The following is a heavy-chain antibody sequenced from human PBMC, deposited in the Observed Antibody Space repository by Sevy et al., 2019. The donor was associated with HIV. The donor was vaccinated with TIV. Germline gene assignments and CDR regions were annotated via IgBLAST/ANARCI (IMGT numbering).Heavy chain of an antibody. D-gene: IGHD3-3*01. CDR1: GFTFSSSW. CDR3: ARGSTHYDFWSGYDYNYDMDV. CDR2: IKQDGSEK. Sequence: GGSLRLSCAASGFTFSSSWMSWVRQAPGKGLEWVANIKQDGSEKYYVDSVKGRFTISRDNAKNSLYLQMKSLRAEDTAVYYCARGSTHYDFWSGYDYNYDMDVWGQGTTVTVSS. V-gene: IGHV3-7*01. J-gene: IGHJ6*02.